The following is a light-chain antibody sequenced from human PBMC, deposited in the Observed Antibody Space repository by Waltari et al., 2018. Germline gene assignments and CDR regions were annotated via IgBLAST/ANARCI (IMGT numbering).Light chain of an antibody. Sequence: IQMTQSPSTLSASVGDRVTITCRASQTVSTWLAWYQQKPGKAPKLLIYKTSILESGVPSRFSGSGSGTDFTLTISRLQPDDFATYFCHQYSSFSQTFGQGTRVEVK. CDR1: QTVSTW. V-gene: IGKV1-5*03. CDR2: KTS. J-gene: IGKJ1*01. CDR3: HQYSSFSQT.